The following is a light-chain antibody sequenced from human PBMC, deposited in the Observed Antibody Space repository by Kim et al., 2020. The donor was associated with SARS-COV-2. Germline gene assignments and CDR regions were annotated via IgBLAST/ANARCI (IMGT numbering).Light chain of an antibody. J-gene: IGLJ2*01. Sequence: VSVALGQTARINCGGNNIGSKNVRWYQQKPGQAPVLVIYRDSNRPSGIPERFSGSNSGNTATLTISRAQAGDEADYYCQVWDSSTVFGGGTQLTVL. CDR1: NIGSKN. V-gene: IGLV3-9*01. CDR2: RDS. CDR3: QVWDSSTV.